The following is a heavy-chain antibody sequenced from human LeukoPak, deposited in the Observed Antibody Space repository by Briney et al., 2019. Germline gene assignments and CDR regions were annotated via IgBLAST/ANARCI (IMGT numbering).Heavy chain of an antibody. CDR3: VKRLNNYFDY. CDR2: ISSNGGST. V-gene: IGHV3-64D*06. J-gene: IGHJ4*02. CDR1: GFIFSSYA. Sequence: PGGSLRLSCSASGFIFSSYAMHWVRQAPGKGLEFVSGISSNGGSTYYADSVKARLTMSRDNSKNALYLQMSSLRAEDTAVYYCVKRLNNYFDYWGQGTLVTVSS. D-gene: IGHD4/OR15-4a*01.